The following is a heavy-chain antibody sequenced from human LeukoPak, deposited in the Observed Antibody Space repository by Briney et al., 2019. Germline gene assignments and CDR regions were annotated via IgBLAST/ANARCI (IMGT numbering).Heavy chain of an antibody. V-gene: IGHV1-2*02. J-gene: IGHJ4*02. Sequence: ASVKVSCKASGYTLTEYYIHWVRQAPGQGLEWMGFIIPGSGGTTYQQNFQGRVTMTRDTSISTFYMELSSLRPDDTAVYYCSTEDKYCTGANCGVFWGQGTLVTVSS. CDR2: IIPGSGGT. CDR1: GYTLTEYY. CDR3: STEDKYCTGANCGVF. D-gene: IGHD2-8*02.